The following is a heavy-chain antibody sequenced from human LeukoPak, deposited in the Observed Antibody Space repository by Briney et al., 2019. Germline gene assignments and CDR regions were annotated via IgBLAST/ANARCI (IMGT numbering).Heavy chain of an antibody. V-gene: IGHV4-59*01. CDR1: GDSISSYY. CDR3: ASLEVPASFDRSGYFDY. J-gene: IGHJ4*02. D-gene: IGHD3-22*01. Sequence: KSSETLSLTCTVSGDSISSYYWSWIRQAPGKGLEWIGYLSYSGSTNFNPSLKRRLTTSVDTSKNQFSLKLSSVTAADTAVYYCASLEVPASFDRSGYFDYWGQGALVTVSS. CDR2: LSYSGST.